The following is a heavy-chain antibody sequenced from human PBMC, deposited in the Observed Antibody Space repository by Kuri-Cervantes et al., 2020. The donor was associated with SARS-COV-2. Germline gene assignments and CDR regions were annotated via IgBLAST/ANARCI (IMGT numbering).Heavy chain of an antibody. J-gene: IGHJ4*02. CDR3: ARSRIRPFDY. V-gene: IGHV4-38-2*02. CDR1: GYSISSGYY. Sequence: SETLSLTCTVSGYSISSGYYRGWIRQPPGKGLEWIGSIYHSGSTYYNPSHKSRVTIPVDTSKNQFSLKLSSVNAADTAVYYCARSRIRPFDYWGQGTLVTVSS. CDR2: IYHSGST.